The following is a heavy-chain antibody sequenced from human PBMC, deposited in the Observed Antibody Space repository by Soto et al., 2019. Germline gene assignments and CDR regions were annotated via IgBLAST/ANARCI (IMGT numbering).Heavy chain of an antibody. Sequence: SETLSLSCIVSGESISSSSYYWGWIRQPPGKGLEWIGSIYYSGRTYYNPSFKSRVTISIDTSKNQFSLKLSSVTATDTAVYYCPRQRTTVVTQAYFDHWGQGALVTVSS. V-gene: IGHV4-39*01. J-gene: IGHJ4*02. CDR2: IYYSGRT. CDR1: GESISSSSYY. CDR3: PRQRTTVVTQAYFDH. D-gene: IGHD2-21*02.